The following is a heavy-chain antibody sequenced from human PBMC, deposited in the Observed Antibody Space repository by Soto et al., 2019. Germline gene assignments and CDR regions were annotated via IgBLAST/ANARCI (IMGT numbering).Heavy chain of an antibody. D-gene: IGHD2-21*02. V-gene: IGHV3-73*02. CDR2: IRSKANSYAT. CDR1: GFTFSGSA. Sequence: EVQLVESGGGLVQPGGSLKLSCAAFGFTFSGSAMHWVRQASGKELEWVGRIRSKANSYATAYAASVKGRFTISRDDSKNTAYLQMNSLKTEDTAVYYCTKTWGLCGGDCLGNIWGQGTLVTVSS. CDR3: TKTWGLCGGDCLGNI. J-gene: IGHJ4*02.